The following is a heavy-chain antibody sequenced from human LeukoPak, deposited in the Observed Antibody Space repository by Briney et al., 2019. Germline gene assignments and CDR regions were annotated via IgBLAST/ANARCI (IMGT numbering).Heavy chain of an antibody. CDR2: ISWNSGYI. Sequence: PGGSLRLSCAASGFTFDNYAMHWVRQAPGKGLEWLSIISWNSGYIGYADSVKGRFTISRDNAKKSLDLQMNSLRAEDTAFYYCAKVRGTYISGYFFDYWGQGTLVTVSS. J-gene: IGHJ4*02. CDR1: GFTFDNYA. CDR3: AKVRGTYISGYFFDY. V-gene: IGHV3-9*01. D-gene: IGHD6-19*01.